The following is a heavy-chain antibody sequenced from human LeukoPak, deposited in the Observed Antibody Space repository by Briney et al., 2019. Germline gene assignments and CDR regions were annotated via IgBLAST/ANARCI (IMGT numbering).Heavy chain of an antibody. CDR1: GFTFSSYG. CDR2: ISYVGSNK. Sequence: PGGSLRLSCAASGFTFSSYGMHWVRPAPGKGLEWVAVISYVGSNKYYADSVKGRFTISRDNSKNTLYLQMNSLRAEDTAVYYCAKDSSGYYRNFDYWGQGTLVTVSS. V-gene: IGHV3-30*18. D-gene: IGHD3-22*01. J-gene: IGHJ4*02. CDR3: AKDSSGYYRNFDY.